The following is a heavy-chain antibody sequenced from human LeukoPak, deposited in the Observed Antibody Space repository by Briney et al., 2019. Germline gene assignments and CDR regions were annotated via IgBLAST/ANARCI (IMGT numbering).Heavy chain of an antibody. D-gene: IGHD3-10*01. J-gene: IGHJ3*02. CDR3: ARDGPRSSGSYPI. CDR1: GFTFSSSA. V-gene: IGHV3-23*01. CDR2: LTGGSDNS. Sequence: GGSLRLSCAASGFTFSSSAMTWVRQAPGKGLEWVSSLTGGSDNSEHADSVKGRFTISRDNSKNTLYLQMNSLRAEDTAVYYCARDGPRSSGSYPIWGQGTMVTVSS.